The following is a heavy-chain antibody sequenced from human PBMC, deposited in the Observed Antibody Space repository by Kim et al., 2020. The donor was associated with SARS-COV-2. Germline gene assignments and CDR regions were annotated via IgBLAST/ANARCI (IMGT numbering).Heavy chain of an antibody. Sequence: GGSLRLSCTASGFTFSGYSMSWVRQAPGKGLEWVARINGSGSTTYYVDSVKGRFTISRDDAKNFLFLQMTVMRADATAVYYCMKGWRGWDCDYWCWG. CDR1: GFTFSGYS. J-gene: IGHJ1*01. D-gene: IGHD3-16*01. V-gene: IGHV3-23*01. CDR2: INGSGSTT. CDR3: MKGWRGWDCDYWC.